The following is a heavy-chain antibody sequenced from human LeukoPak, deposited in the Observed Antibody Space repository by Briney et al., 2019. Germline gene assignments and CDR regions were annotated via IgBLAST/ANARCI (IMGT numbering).Heavy chain of an antibody. J-gene: IGHJ3*02. Sequence: GGSLRLSCAASGFTFSSYGMHWVRQAPGKGLEWVAVISYDGSNKYYADSVKGRFTISRDNPKNTLYLQMNSLRAEDTAVYYCAKTSIVGALGAFDIWGQGTMVTVSS. CDR3: AKTSIVGALGAFDI. D-gene: IGHD1-26*01. V-gene: IGHV3-30*18. CDR2: ISYDGSNK. CDR1: GFTFSSYG.